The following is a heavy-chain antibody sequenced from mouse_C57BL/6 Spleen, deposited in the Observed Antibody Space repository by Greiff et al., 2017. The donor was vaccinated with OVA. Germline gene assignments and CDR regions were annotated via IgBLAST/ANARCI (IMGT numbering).Heavy chain of an antibody. D-gene: IGHD1-1*01. CDR2: IYPGDGDT. J-gene: IGHJ4*01. Sequence: VKLMESGAELVKPGASVKISCKASGYAFSSYWMNWVKQRPGKGLEWIGQIYPGDGDTNYNGKFKGKATLTADKSSSTAYMQLSSLTSEDSAVYFCARSGEFITTVQSPMDYWGQGTSVTVSS. CDR1: GYAFSSYW. V-gene: IGHV1-80*01. CDR3: ARSGEFITTVQSPMDY.